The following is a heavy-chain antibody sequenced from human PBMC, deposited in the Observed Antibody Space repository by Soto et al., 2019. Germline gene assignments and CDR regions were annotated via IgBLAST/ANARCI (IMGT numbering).Heavy chain of an antibody. V-gene: IGHV1-2*04. J-gene: IGHJ4*02. CDR1: GYTFTGYY. CDR2: INPTRGGT. Sequence: QVQLVQSGAEVKKPGASVKVSCKASGYTFTGYYMPWVRQAPGQGLEWMGWINPTRGGTNYAQKFQGWVTMTRDTSISTAYMELSRLRSDDTAVNYCAREGAKRTLDYWGQGTLVTVYS. CDR3: AREGAKRTLDY.